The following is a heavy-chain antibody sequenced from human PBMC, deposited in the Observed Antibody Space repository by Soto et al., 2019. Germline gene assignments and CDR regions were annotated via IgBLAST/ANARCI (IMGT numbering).Heavy chain of an antibody. CDR1: GFTFSSYA. CDR2: ISGSGGGA. Sequence: EVQLLESGENLVQPGGALRLSCAASGFTFSSYAMNWVRQPPGKGLEWVSTISGSGGGADYADSVKGRFTISRDNSKNTLYLQMNSLRAEETARYYCAKEGASSWYFFDYWGQGTLVTVSS. V-gene: IGHV3-23*01. D-gene: IGHD6-13*01. J-gene: IGHJ4*02. CDR3: AKEGASSWYFFDY.